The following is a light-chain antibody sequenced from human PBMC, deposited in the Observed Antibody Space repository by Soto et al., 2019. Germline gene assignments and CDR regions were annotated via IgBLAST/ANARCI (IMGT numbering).Light chain of an antibody. CDR2: DNN. Sequence: QSVLTQPPSVSGAPGQRVTISCTGTTSNIGAPHAVHWYQQVPGTAPKLLVYDNNNRPSGVPDRFTCSKSGTSASLAITGLQAEGEADYFCLSFDNSLSRSVFGGGTKLTVL. CDR3: LSFDNSLSRSV. V-gene: IGLV1-40*01. CDR1: TSNIGAPHA. J-gene: IGLJ2*01.